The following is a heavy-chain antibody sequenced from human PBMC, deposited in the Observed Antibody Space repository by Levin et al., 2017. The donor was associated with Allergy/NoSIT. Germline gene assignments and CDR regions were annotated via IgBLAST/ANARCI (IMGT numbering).Heavy chain of an antibody. CDR2: ITLDVTDT. D-gene: IGHD2-2*01. J-gene: IGHJ4*02. V-gene: IGHV3-74*01. CDR3: ARGGCSSTSCLDY. Sequence: GGSLRLSCAASGFTFSRYYMHWVRQAPGKGLVWVSRITLDVTDTYYADSVKGRITISRDNAENTLFLQMNSLRAEDTAIYYCARGGCSSTSCLDYWGQGILVTVSS. CDR1: GFTFSRYY.